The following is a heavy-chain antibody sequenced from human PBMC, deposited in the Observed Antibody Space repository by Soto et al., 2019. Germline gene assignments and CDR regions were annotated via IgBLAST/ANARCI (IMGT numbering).Heavy chain of an antibody. V-gene: IGHV4-31*03. CDR1: GGSISSGGYY. CDR3: ARWSYYDSSGERYFDL. CDR2: IYYSGST. Sequence: QVQLQESGPGLVKPSQTLSLTCTVSGGSISSGGYYWSWIRQHPGKGLEWIGYIYYSGSTYYNPSLKSRVTLSVDTSKNQFSLKLSSVTAADTAVYYCARWSYYDSSGERYFDLWGRGTLVTVSS. D-gene: IGHD3-22*01. J-gene: IGHJ2*01.